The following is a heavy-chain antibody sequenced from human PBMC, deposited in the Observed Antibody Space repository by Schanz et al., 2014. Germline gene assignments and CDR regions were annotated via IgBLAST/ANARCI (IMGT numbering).Heavy chain of an antibody. CDR3: ARDKGGYYPFDY. V-gene: IGHV3-7*01. CDR2: IKQDESER. CDR1: GFTFSHAW. D-gene: IGHD3-3*01. J-gene: IGHJ4*02. Sequence: ESGGGLSRPGGSLRLSCAASGFTFSHAWMGWVRQAPGKGLEWVANIKQDESERSYVDSVKGRFTISRDNAKNSLYLQMSSLRAEDTAVYYCARDKGGYYPFDYWGQGTLVTVSS.